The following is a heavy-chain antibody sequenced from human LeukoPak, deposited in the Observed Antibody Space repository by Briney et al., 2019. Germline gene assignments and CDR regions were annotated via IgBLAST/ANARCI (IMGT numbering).Heavy chain of an antibody. Sequence: KPSETLSLTCTVSGGSIRNYYWTWIRQPPGKGLEWLGYIYYSGSTNYNPSLKSRVTISVGTSKNQFSLKLTSVTAADTAVYYCARVYNYGSGSLPWFDPWGQGTLVTVSS. V-gene: IGHV4-59*01. J-gene: IGHJ5*02. CDR3: ARVYNYGSGSLPWFDP. D-gene: IGHD3-10*01. CDR2: IYYSGST. CDR1: GGSIRNYY.